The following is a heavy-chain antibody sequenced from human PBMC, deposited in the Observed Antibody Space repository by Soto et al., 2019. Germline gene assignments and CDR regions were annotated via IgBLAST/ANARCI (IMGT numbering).Heavy chain of an antibody. CDR2: INRDGSEK. Sequence: GGSLRLSCAVSGFTFSNSWMSWVRQTPGKGLEWVANINRDGSEKYYLDSVRGRFTISRDNTKNSLYLQMNGLRADDTAVYYCARELIVGPAEYFLDWGQGTQVTVSS. D-gene: IGHD1-26*01. CDR1: GFTFSNSW. CDR3: ARELIVGPAEYFLD. V-gene: IGHV3-7*01. J-gene: IGHJ1*01.